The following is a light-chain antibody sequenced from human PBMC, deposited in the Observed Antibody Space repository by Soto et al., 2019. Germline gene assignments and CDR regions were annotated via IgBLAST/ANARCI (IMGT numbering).Light chain of an antibody. Sequence: EIVLTQSPATLSLSPGEIATLSYRASQGVSRYLAWYQQKPGQAPRLLIYDASNRATGIPARFSGSGSGTDFTLTISSLEPEDFAVYYCQQRSDWPSTFGGGTKVQIK. J-gene: IGKJ4*01. CDR2: DAS. CDR1: QGVSRY. V-gene: IGKV3-11*01. CDR3: QQRSDWPST.